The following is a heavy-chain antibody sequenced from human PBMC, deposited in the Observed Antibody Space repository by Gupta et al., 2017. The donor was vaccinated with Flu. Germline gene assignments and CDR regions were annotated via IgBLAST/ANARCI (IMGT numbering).Heavy chain of an antibody. Sequence: AMNWVRQAPGEGLEWVSSISAATGNTYYADSVKGRFTISRDTSKNTLFLQMTSLRAEDTAIYYCAKGYDYSDGGIDYWGQGTLVTVSS. V-gene: IGHV3-23*01. CDR1: A. J-gene: IGHJ4*02. CDR2: ISAATGNT. CDR3: AKGYDYSDGGIDY. D-gene: IGHD3-22*01.